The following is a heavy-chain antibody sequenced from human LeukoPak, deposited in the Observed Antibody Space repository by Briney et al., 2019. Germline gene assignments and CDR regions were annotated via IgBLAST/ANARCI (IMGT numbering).Heavy chain of an antibody. V-gene: IGHV3-30*03. CDR1: GFTFSRHG. CDR2: ISNDGSRK. D-gene: IGHD6-19*01. Sequence: PGRSLRLSCAPSGFTFSRHGMHWVRQAPGKGLEWVAIISNDGSRKYYAHSVEGRFTISRDNSKNTLYLQMNSLRAEDTAVYYCARLAVAGTGDYWGQGTLVTVSS. CDR3: ARLAVAGTGDY. J-gene: IGHJ4*02.